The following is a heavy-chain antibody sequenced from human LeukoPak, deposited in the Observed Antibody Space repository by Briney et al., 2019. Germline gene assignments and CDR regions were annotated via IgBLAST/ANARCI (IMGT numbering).Heavy chain of an antibody. CDR2: ISWNSGSI. CDR1: GFTFDDYA. CDR3: AKDAHSTSWQYNWFDS. D-gene: IGHD6-13*01. Sequence: GGSLRLSCAASGFTFDDYAMHWVRQAPGKGLEWVSGISWNSGSIGYVDSVKGRFTISRDNAKNSLYLQMNSLRAEDTALYYCAKDAHSTSWQYNWFDSWGQGTLVTVSP. V-gene: IGHV3-9*01. J-gene: IGHJ5*01.